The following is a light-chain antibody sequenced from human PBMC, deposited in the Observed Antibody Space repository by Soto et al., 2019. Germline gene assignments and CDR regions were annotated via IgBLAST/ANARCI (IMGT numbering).Light chain of an antibody. CDR1: QGVGVY. CDR2: AAS. J-gene: IGKJ4*01. CDR3: QKYNSAPLT. V-gene: IGKV1-27*01. Sequence: DIQMTQSPSSLSASLGDRVTITCRASQGVGVYLAWFQQKPGNVPKLLIYAASTLQSGVPSRFSGSGSGTDVTLTISSLQPEDVATYYCQKYNSAPLTFGGGTKVEIK.